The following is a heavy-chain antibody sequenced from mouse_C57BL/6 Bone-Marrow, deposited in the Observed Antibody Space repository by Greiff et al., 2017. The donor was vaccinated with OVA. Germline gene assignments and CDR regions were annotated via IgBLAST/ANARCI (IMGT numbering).Heavy chain of an antibody. D-gene: IGHD1-1*01. CDR3: ARSYYYGSSYVWFAY. CDR2: IYPGDGDT. V-gene: IGHV1-82*01. Sequence: QVHVKQSGPELVKPGASVKISCKASGYAFSSSWMNWVKQRPGKGLEWIGRIYPGDGDTNYNGKFKGKATLTADKSSSTAYMQLSSLTSEDSAVYFCARSYYYGSSYVWFAYWGQGTLVTVSA. J-gene: IGHJ3*01. CDR1: GYAFSSSW.